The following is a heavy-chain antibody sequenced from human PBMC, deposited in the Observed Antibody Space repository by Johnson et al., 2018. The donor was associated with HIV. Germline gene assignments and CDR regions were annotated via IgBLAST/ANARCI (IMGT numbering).Heavy chain of an antibody. D-gene: IGHD6-6*01. CDR3: ARVYSSSSAHAFDI. CDR1: GFTVSSNY. V-gene: IGHV3-66*01. CDR2: IYSGGTT. Sequence: VQLVESGGGLVHPGGSLRLSCAASGFTVSSNYMNWVRQAPGKGLEWVSVIYSGGTTYYEDSVKGRFTISRDNSKNTLYLQMKSLRAEDTAVYYCARVYSSSSAHAFDIWGQGTMVTVSS. J-gene: IGHJ3*02.